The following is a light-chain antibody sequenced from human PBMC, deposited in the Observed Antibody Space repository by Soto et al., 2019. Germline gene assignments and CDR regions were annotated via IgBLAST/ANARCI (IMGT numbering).Light chain of an antibody. V-gene: IGKV3-15*01. Sequence: EIVMTQSPATLSVSPGERATHACRASQNISSNLAWYQQKPGQAPRVLIDGASTRATGIPARFSGSGSGTEFTLTISSLQSEDFAVYYCQQYNNWLWTFGQGTKVEIK. CDR3: QQYNNWLWT. CDR2: GAS. CDR1: QNISSN. J-gene: IGKJ1*01.